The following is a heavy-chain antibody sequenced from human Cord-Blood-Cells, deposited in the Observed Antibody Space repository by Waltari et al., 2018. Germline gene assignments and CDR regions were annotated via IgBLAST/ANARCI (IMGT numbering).Heavy chain of an antibody. CDR2: INSDGSST. V-gene: IGHV3-74*01. Sequence: EVQLVESGGGLVQPGGSLRLSCAASAFTFSSYWLHWVRQAPGKGLVWVSRINSDGSSTSYADSVKGRFTISRDNAKNTLYLQMNSLRAEDTAVYYCARDRDSQSDWYFDLWGRGTLVTVSS. J-gene: IGHJ2*01. CDR3: ARDRDSQSDWYFDL. D-gene: IGHD3-3*01. CDR1: AFTFSSYW.